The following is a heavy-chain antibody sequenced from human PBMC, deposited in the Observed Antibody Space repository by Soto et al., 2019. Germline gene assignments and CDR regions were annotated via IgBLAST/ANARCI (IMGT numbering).Heavy chain of an antibody. Sequence: GESVKISCKGSEYSFTDYWIGWVRQMPGKGLEWMGIIYPGDSDTRYSPSFQGHVPISADKCIRTAYLQWSSLKASDTARYFCARQGSRTTSPYSYHCMDVWGQGTTVTVSS. CDR2: IYPGDSDT. D-gene: IGHD6-6*01. CDR1: EYSFTDYW. V-gene: IGHV5-51*01. CDR3: ARQGSRTTSPYSYHCMDV. J-gene: IGHJ6*02.